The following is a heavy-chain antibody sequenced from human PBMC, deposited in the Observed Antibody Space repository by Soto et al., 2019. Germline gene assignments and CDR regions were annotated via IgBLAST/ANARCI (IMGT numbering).Heavy chain of an antibody. CDR3: AKAYFVWSSEQPYYFDY. J-gene: IGHJ4*02. CDR1: GFTFSNYA. CDR2: ISGSGGRS. Sequence: GGSLSLSCAASGFTFSNYAMTWVRQGPEKGLEWVSGISGSGGRSYYADSVKGRFTISRDNSKSTLYLQMNSLRAEDTAVYYCAKAYFVWSSEQPYYFDYWGQGTLVTVSS. D-gene: IGHD3-16*01. V-gene: IGHV3-23*01.